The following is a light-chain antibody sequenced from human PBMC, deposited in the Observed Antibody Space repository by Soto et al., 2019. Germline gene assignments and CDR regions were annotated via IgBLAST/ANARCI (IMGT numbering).Light chain of an antibody. J-gene: IGKJ1*01. CDR1: QSVSSN. CDR2: GAS. V-gene: IGKV3-15*01. CDR3: QQYNNWPPRAWT. Sequence: EIVMTQSPATLSVSPGERATLSCRASQSVSSNLAWYQQKPGQAPRLLIYGASTRATGIPARFSGSGSGTEFTLTISSLQLEDFAVYYCQQYNNWPPRAWTFGQGTKVEIK.